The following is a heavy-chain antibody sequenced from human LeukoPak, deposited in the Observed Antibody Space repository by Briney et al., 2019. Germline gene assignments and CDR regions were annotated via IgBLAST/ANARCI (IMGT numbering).Heavy chain of an antibody. J-gene: IGHJ4*02. D-gene: IGHD3-22*01. V-gene: IGHV4-4*02. CDR1: GGSISSSNW. CDR3: ARNYDSSGYAPSPYLDY. CDR2: IYHSGST. Sequence: MPSETLSLTCAVSGGSISSSNWWSWVRQPPGKGLEWIGEIYHSGSTNYNPSLKSRVTISVDKSKNQFSLKLSSVTATDTAVYYCARNYDSSGYAPSPYLDYWGQGTLVTVSS.